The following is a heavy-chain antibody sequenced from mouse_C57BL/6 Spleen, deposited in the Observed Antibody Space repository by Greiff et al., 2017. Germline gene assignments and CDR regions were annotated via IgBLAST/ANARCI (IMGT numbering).Heavy chain of an antibody. CDR1: GYTFTSYW. Sequence: QVQLQQPGAELVKPGASVKLSCKASGYTFTSYWMQWVKQRPGQGLEWIGEIDPSDSYTNYNQKFKGKATLTVDTSSSTAYMQLSSLTSEDSAVYYCARGTAVVATYYFDDWGQGTTLTVSS. CDR3: ARGTAVVATYYFDD. V-gene: IGHV1-50*01. CDR2: IDPSDSYT. D-gene: IGHD1-1*01. J-gene: IGHJ2*01.